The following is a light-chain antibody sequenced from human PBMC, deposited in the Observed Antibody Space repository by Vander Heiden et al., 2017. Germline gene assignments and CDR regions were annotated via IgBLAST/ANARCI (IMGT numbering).Light chain of an antibody. CDR3: SAYTSSSTFWV. J-gene: IGLJ3*02. V-gene: IGLV2-14*01. CDR1: STHVGGYNS. CDR2: DVR. Sequence: SALTQPASVSGSPGQSITISFTGTSTHVGGYNSLSWYKPHPSKAPKLMIYDVRKRPAWVANRCYGSKSGNTASLTISGLQAEDEADYYCSAYTSSSTFWVFGGGTKLTVL.